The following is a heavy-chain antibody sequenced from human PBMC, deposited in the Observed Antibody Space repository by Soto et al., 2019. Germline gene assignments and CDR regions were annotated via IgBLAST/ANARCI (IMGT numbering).Heavy chain of an antibody. CDR1: GGTFNSYT. CDR2: VVPMYDSV. D-gene: IGHD1-26*01. V-gene: IGHV1-69*06. Sequence: SVKVSCKASGGTFNSYTIDWVRQAPGRGLEWVGQVVPMYDSVNYAENFQGRVTITADKSTKTAYMELTSLRSEDTALYFCASWRSYSGSYCFDYWGQGTLVTVSS. CDR3: ASWRSYSGSYCFDY. J-gene: IGHJ4*02.